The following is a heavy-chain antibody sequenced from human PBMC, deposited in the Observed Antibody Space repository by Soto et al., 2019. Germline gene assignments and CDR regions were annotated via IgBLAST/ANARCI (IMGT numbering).Heavy chain of an antibody. V-gene: IGHV3-33*01. D-gene: IGHD3-10*01. CDR2: IWYDGSNK. CDR3: AREYGSGSYYHYYYYYGMDV. J-gene: IGHJ6*02. Sequence: QVQLVESGGGVVQPGRSLRLSCAASGFTFSSYGMHWVRQAPGKGLEWVAVIWYDGSNKYYADSVNGRFTISRDNSKNTLYLQMNSLRAEDTAVYYCAREYGSGSYYHYYYYYGMDVWGQGTTVTVSS. CDR1: GFTFSSYG.